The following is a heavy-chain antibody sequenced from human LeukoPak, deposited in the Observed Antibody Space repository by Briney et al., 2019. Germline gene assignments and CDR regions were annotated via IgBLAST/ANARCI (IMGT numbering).Heavy chain of an antibody. V-gene: IGHV4-59*08. CDR2: IYYSGST. CDR1: GGSISSKY. CDR3: AVTYGRGAFDI. D-gene: IGHD3-10*01. Sequence: SETLSLTCTVSGGSISSKYWSWIRQPPGKGLEWIGYIYYSGSTNYNPSLKSRVTISVDTSKNQFSLKLSSVPAADTAVYYCAVTYGRGAFDIWGQGTMVTVSS. J-gene: IGHJ3*02.